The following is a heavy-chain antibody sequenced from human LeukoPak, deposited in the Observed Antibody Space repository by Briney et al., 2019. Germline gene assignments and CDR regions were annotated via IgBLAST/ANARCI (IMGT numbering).Heavy chain of an antibody. CDR1: GFTFSSYA. V-gene: IGHV3-23*01. Sequence: GGSLRLSCAASGFTFSSYAMSWVRQAPGKGLEWVSAISGSGGSTYYADSVKGRFTISRDNSKNTLYLQMNSLRAEDTAVYYCAKARAAHYYDSSGYSYWGQGTMVTVSS. D-gene: IGHD3-22*01. CDR3: AKARAAHYYDSSGYSY. J-gene: IGHJ4*02. CDR2: ISGSGGST.